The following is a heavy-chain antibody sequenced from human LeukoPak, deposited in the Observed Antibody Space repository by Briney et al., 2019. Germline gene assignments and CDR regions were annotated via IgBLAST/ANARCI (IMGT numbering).Heavy chain of an antibody. J-gene: IGHJ4*02. Sequence: SETLSVICTVSGGSISSYYWSWIRQPARKGLERIGRIYTSGSTNYNPSLKSRVTMSVDTSKNQFSLKLSSVTAADTAVYYCARVRYCSSTSCSIFDYWGQGTLVTVSS. CDR2: IYTSGST. CDR3: ARVRYCSSTSCSIFDY. D-gene: IGHD2-2*01. V-gene: IGHV4-4*07. CDR1: GGSISSYY.